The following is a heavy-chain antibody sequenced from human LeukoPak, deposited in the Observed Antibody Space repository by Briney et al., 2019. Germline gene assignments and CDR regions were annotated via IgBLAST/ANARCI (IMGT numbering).Heavy chain of an antibody. CDR2: ISGTNGNT. CDR3: AKDWEAVSGTPTAIDY. J-gene: IGHJ4*02. V-gene: IGHV3-23*01. CDR1: GFTFSRYV. Sequence: GGSLRLSCGASGFTFSRYVMSWVRQAPGKGLEWVSGISGTNGNTYYADSVKGRFTISRDNSKNTVYLQMNSLRAEDTALYYCAKDWEAVSGTPTAIDYWGRGTLVTVSS. D-gene: IGHD6-19*01.